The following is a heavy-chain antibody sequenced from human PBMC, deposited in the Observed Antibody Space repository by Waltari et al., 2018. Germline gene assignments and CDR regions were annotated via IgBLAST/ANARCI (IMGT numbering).Heavy chain of an antibody. Sequence: QVQLQQWGAGLLKPWETLSLTCALSGGAFSGHYWSWIRQPPGKGLEWIGEIHPSGRTNYNPSLKSRVTLSIDPSKNQFSLNLNSMTATDTAVYYCASGNYYDFEEEQWWGQGTLVTVSS. CDR1: GGAFSGHY. V-gene: IGHV4-34*02. D-gene: IGHD3-16*01. J-gene: IGHJ4*02. CDR3: ASGNYYDFEEEQW. CDR2: IHPSGRT.